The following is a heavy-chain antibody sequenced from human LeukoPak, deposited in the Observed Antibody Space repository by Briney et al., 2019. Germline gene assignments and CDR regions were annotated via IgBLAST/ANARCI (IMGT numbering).Heavy chain of an antibody. CDR1: GGSISSGGYY. D-gene: IGHD1-26*01. CDR2: IYYSGST. V-gene: IGHV4-31*03. CDR3: ARDSGSYYFDY. Sequence: SETLSLTCTVSGGSISSGGYYWSWIRQHPGKGLEWIGYIYYSGSTYYNPSLKSRVTISVDTSKNQFSLKLSSVTAADTAVYYCARDSGSYYFDYWGQGTLVTVSS. J-gene: IGHJ4*02.